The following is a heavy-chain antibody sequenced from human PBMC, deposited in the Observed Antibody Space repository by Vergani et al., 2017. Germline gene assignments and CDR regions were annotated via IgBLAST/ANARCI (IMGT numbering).Heavy chain of an antibody. Sequence: EVQLVESGGGLVQPGGSLRLSCAASGFTFSSYSMNWVRQAPGKGLEWVSYISSSSSTIYYADSVKGRFTISRDNAKNSLYLQMNSLQTEDTALYYCVRVKGSNGNDHLYDIWGQGTLVTVSS. V-gene: IGHV3-48*01. CDR1: GFTFSSYS. CDR3: VRVKGSNGNDHLYDI. J-gene: IGHJ3*02. D-gene: IGHD1-1*01. CDR2: ISSSSSTI.